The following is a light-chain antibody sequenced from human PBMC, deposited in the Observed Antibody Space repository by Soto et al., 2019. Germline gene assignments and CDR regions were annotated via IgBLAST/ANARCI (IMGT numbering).Light chain of an antibody. CDR3: ETWDSNAWV. J-gene: IGLJ3*02. CDR1: SGHSSYI. Sequence: QPVLTQSSSGSASLGSSVKLTCTLSSGHSSYIIAWHQQQPGKAPRYLMKLEGSGSYNKGSGVPDRFSGSSSGADRYLTISNLQSEDEADYYCETWDSNAWVFGGGTKLTVL. CDR2: LEGSGSY. V-gene: IGLV4-60*03.